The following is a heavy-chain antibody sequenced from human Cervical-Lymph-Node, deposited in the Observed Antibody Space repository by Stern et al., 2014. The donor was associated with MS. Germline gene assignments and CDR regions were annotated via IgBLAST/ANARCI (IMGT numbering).Heavy chain of an antibody. D-gene: IGHD6-19*01. V-gene: IGHV1-24*01. J-gene: IGHJ6*02. CDR3: VKGGWAYYGLDV. CDR2: FDGEDQET. CDR1: GDTPSELS. Sequence: QVQLLQPGAEVKKPGASVKVSCKVSGDTPSELSMHWVRQTPRRGLEWMGGFDGEDQETIYAQKFEGRVTMTEDTSTDTAYMELRSLRSEDTAVYYCVKGGWAYYGLDVWGQGTTVTVSS.